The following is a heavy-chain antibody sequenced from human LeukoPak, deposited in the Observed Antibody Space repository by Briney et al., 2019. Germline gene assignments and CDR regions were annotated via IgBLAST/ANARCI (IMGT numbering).Heavy chain of an antibody. CDR2: IYYSGST. Sequence: SETLSLTCTVSGGSISSGGYYWSWIRQHPGKGLEWIGYIYYSGSTYYNPSLKSRVTISVDTSKNQFSLKLSSVTAADTAVYYCARDGGRGYCSGGSCNWFDPWGQGTLVTVSS. CDR1: GGSISSGGYY. CDR3: ARDGGRGYCSGGSCNWFDP. V-gene: IGHV4-31*03. D-gene: IGHD2-15*01. J-gene: IGHJ5*02.